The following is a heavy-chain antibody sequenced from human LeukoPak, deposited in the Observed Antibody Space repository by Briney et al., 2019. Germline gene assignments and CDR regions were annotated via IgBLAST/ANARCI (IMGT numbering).Heavy chain of an antibody. CDR2: IYSGGST. Sequence: PGGSLRLSCAASGFTVSSNYMSWVRQAPGKGLERGSVIYSGGSTYYADSVKGRFTISRDNSKNTLYLQMNSLRAEDTAVYYCARATRIVGATASGYYYGMDVWGQGTTVTVSS. D-gene: IGHD1-26*01. CDR1: GFTVSSNY. J-gene: IGHJ6*02. V-gene: IGHV3-66*01. CDR3: ARATRIVGATASGYYYGMDV.